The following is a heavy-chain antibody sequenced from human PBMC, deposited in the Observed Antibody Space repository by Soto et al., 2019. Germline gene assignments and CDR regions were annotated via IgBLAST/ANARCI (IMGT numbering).Heavy chain of an antibody. CDR2: INHSGST. CDR1: GGSFSCYY. J-gene: IGHJ4*02. CDR3: ARGRRTAILPLAY. D-gene: IGHD2-21*02. V-gene: IGHV4-34*01. Sequence: SETLSLTCAVYGGSFSCYYWSWIRQPPGKGLEWIGEINHSGSTNYNPSLKSRVTISVDTSKNQFSLKLSSVTAADTAVYYCARGRRTAILPLAYWGQGTLVTVSS.